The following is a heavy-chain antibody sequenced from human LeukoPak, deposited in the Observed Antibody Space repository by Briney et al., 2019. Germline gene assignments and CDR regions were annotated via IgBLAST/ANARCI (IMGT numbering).Heavy chain of an antibody. CDR3: ARHGLDSSGWFAY. CDR1: GYSFTSYW. CDR2: IYPGDSDT. Sequence: GESLKISCKGSGYSFTSYWISWVRQMPGKGLEWMGIIYPGDSDTRYSPSFQGQVTIPADKSISTAYLQWSSLKASDTAMYYCARHGLDSSGWFAYWGQGTLVTVSS. V-gene: IGHV5-51*01. D-gene: IGHD6-19*01. J-gene: IGHJ4*02.